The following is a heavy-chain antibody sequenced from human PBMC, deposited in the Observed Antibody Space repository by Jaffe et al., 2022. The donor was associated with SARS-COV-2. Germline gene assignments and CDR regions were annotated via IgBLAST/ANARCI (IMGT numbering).Heavy chain of an antibody. CDR3: VRGDFREY. Sequence: EVQLVESGGGLVNPGGSLRLSCAASGFAFGSSTMNWVRQAPGKGLEWVSSIPDSGSYTHYADSVTGRFTITRDNAENSLYLQMNNLRVEDTAVYYCVRGDFREYWGQGTLVTVSS. CDR2: IPDSGSYT. V-gene: IGHV3-21*06. J-gene: IGHJ4*02. CDR1: GFAFGSST. D-gene: IGHD3-16*01.